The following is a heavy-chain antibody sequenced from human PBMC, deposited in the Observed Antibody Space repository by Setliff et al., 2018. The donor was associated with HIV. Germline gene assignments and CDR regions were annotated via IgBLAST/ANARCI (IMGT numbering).Heavy chain of an antibody. V-gene: IGHV4-59*08. CDR2: IYNSAST. J-gene: IGHJ4*02. CDR3: ARHSPSDY. CDR1: GDSISTDY. Sequence: SETLSLTCTVSGDSISTDYWTWIRQPPGKGLEWIGYIYNSASTSYNPSLKSRVTISVDTSKNQFSLKLSSVTAADTAVYYCARHSPSDYWSQGTLVT.